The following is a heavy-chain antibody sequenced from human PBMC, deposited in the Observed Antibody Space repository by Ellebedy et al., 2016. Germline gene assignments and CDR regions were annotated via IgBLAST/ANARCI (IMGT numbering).Heavy chain of an antibody. D-gene: IGHD3-10*01. J-gene: IGHJ6*02. CDR1: GFTFSVAG. CDR3: ARVDMVRGIINYYYGMGV. CDR2: IVFSGTAT. V-gene: IGHV3-21*01. Sequence: GESLKISXAASGFTFSVAGMTWVRQAPGKGLEWVATIVFSGTATYYSDSVKGRFIISRDNSKNSLYLQMNSLRAEDTAVYYCARVDMVRGIINYYYGMGVWGQGTTVTVSS.